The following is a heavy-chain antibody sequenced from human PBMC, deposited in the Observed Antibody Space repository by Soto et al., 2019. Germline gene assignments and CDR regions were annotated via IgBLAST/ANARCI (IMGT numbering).Heavy chain of an antibody. Sequence: QVQLRESGPGLVKPSETLSLTCTVSSGSIGTYFWSWIRQPPGKGLEWIGYIYYSGTTTYNPSLKSRVTIFLDTSKNQFSLRLSSVTAADTAVYYCARGRGGTYDAFDIWGQGTLVTVSS. CDR3: ARGRGGTYDAFDI. CDR1: SGSIGTYF. CDR2: IYYSGTT. V-gene: IGHV4-59*01. D-gene: IGHD1-26*01. J-gene: IGHJ3*02.